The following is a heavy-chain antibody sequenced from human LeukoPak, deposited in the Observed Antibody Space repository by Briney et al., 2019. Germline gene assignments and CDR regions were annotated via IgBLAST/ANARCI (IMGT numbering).Heavy chain of an antibody. D-gene: IGHD3-10*01. CDR1: GGSISSSSYY. CDR3: ARREEGSFFDY. V-gene: IGHV4-39*07. CDR2: IYTTGST. J-gene: IGHJ4*02. Sequence: SETLSLTYTVSGGSISSSSYYWGWIRQPPGKGLEWIGRIYTTGSTNYNPSLKSRVTISVDTSKNQFSLKLSSVTAADTAVYYCARREEGSFFDYWGQGTLVTVSS.